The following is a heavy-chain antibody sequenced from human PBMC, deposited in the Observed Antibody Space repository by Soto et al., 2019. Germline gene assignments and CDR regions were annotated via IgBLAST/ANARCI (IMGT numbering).Heavy chain of an antibody. J-gene: IGHJ4*02. CDR3: AKDQRSNVNWPTYYFDY. CDR2: ISGSGGST. D-gene: IGHD1-1*01. Sequence: PGGSLRLSCAASEFTFSSYAMSWVRQAPGKGLEWVSAISGSGGSTYYADSVKGRFTISRDNSKNTLYLQMNSLRAEDTAVYYCAKDQRSNVNWPTYYFDYWGQGTLVTVSS. CDR1: EFTFSSYA. V-gene: IGHV3-23*01.